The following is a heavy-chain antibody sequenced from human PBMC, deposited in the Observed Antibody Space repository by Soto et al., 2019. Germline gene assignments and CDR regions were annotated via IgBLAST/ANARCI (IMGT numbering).Heavy chain of an antibody. V-gene: IGHV3-33*01. D-gene: IGHD3-22*01. Sequence: QGQLVESGGGVVQPGRSLRLSCAASGFTFSNYGMHWVRQAPGKGLEWVAVIYYDGSNKYYADSVKGRFTISRDNSKNTLDLQLNSLRAEDTAVYSCARDMKDDGRGYYAGFDYWGQGNQVTVSS. J-gene: IGHJ4*02. CDR3: ARDMKDDGRGYYAGFDY. CDR1: GFTFSNYG. CDR2: IYYDGSNK.